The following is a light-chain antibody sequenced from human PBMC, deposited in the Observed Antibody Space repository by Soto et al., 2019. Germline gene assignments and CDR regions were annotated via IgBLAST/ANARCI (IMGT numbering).Light chain of an antibody. CDR2: DVN. Sequence: QSALTQPRSVSGSPGQSVTISCTGTSSDVGGYNYVSWYQQHPGKAPKLMIYDVNKRPSGVPDRFSGSKSGNTASLTISGLQAEDEADYYCCSYAGSFWKFGGGTKLTVL. J-gene: IGLJ2*01. V-gene: IGLV2-11*01. CDR3: CSYAGSFWK. CDR1: SSDVGGYNY.